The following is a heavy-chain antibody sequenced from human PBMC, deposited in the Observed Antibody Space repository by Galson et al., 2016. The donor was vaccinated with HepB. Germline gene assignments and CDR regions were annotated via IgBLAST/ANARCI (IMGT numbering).Heavy chain of an antibody. D-gene: IGHD6-6*01. J-gene: IGHJ5*02. CDR1: GGSISSYY. Sequence: ETLSLTCTVSGGSISSYYWNWIRQPPGKGLEWLGYIYYSGSTNYNPSLKSRVTISVDPTKTHFSLRLSSVTAADTAVYYCARQPYSTSSRARNWFDPWGQGTLVTVSS. CDR2: IYYSGST. CDR3: ARQPYSTSSRARNWFDP. V-gene: IGHV4-59*08.